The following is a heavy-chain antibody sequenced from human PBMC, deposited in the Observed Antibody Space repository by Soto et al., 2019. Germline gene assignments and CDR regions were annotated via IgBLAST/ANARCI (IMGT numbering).Heavy chain of an antibody. J-gene: IGHJ5*02. CDR3: AREADILNWFDP. CDR2: ISHDGSNT. CDR1: GFTFSAYG. Sequence: GESLKISCAASGFTFSAYGIHWVRQAPGKGLEWVAVISHDGSNTNYADSVKGRFTISRDNAKNSLYLQMNSLRAEDTAVYYCAREADILNWFDPWGQGTLVTSPQ. V-gene: IGHV3-30*03. D-gene: IGHD3-9*01.